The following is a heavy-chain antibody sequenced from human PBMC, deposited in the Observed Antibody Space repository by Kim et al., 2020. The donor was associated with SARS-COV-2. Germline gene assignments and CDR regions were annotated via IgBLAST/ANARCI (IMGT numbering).Heavy chain of an antibody. Sequence: DASEKNYVDSVQGRFTISRDNVKNSGYLRMNSLRAEDTAVYYCATLKYFWGQGILVTVSS. J-gene: IGHJ4*02. CDR2: DASEK. V-gene: IGHV3-7*01. CDR3: ATLKYF.